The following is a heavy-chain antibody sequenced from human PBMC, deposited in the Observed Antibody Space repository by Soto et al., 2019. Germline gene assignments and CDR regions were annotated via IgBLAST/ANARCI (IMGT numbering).Heavy chain of an antibody. CDR1: GFTFSSYE. CDR2: ISSSGSTI. J-gene: IGHJ6*02. V-gene: IGHV3-48*03. CDR3: ARDPDGYYYYYGMDV. Sequence: AGGSLRLSCAASGFTFSSYEMNWVRQAPGKGLEWVSYISSSGSTIYYADSVKGRFTISRDNAKNSLYLQMNSLRAEDTAVYYCARDPDGYYYYYGMDVWGQGTTVTVSS.